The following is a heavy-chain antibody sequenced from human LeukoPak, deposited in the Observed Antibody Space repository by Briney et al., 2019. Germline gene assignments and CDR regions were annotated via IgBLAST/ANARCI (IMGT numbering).Heavy chain of an antibody. Sequence: SVKVSCKASGGTFSSYAISWVRQAPGQGLEWMGRIIPIFGTASYAQKFQGRVTITTDESTSAAYMELSSLRSEDTAVYYCARAYYYDSSGWSFDYWGQGTLVTVSS. V-gene: IGHV1-69*05. CDR1: GGTFSSYA. CDR2: IIPIFGTA. CDR3: ARAYYYDSSGWSFDY. J-gene: IGHJ4*02. D-gene: IGHD3-22*01.